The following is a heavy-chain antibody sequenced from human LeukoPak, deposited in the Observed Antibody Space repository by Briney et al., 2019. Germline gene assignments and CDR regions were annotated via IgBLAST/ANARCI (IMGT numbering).Heavy chain of an antibody. Sequence: KPSETLSLACAVYGGSFSGYYWSWIRQPPGKGLEWIGEINHSGSTNYNPSLKSRVTISVDTSKNQFSLKLSSVTAADTAVYYCARGPRFDPWGQGTLVTVSS. CDR2: INHSGST. V-gene: IGHV4-34*01. CDR1: GGSFSGYY. J-gene: IGHJ5*02. CDR3: ARGPRFDP.